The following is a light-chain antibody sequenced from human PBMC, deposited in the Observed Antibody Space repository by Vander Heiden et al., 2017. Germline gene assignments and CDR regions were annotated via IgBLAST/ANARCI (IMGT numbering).Light chain of an antibody. V-gene: IGLV3-1*01. Sequence: SYELTPPPSVSVSPGQTASITCSGDKLGDKYACWYQQKPAHPLVLFIYQGSKRPSVLPERFSCSNSGNTATLTTSGTQAVDDADYYGQASASSTHVVFGGGTTLTVL. J-gene: IGLJ2*01. CDR2: QGS. CDR1: KLGDKY. CDR3: QASASSTHVV.